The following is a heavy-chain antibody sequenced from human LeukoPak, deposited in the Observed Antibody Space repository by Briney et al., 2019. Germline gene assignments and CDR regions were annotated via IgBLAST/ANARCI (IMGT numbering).Heavy chain of an antibody. D-gene: IGHD2-2*01. CDR2: IYYSGST. Sequence: PSETLSLTCTVSGGSISSYYWSWIRQPPGKGLEWIGYIYYSGSTNYNPSLKSRVTISVDTSKNQFSLKLSSVTAADTAVYYCAKPSIPDYWGQGTLVTVSS. V-gene: IGHV4-59*01. J-gene: IGHJ4*02. CDR3: AKPSIPDY. CDR1: GGSISSYY.